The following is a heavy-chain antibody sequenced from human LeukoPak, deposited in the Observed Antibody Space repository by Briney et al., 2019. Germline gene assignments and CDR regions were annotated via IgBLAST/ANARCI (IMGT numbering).Heavy chain of an antibody. CDR3: AKGGSMVRGVIDY. D-gene: IGHD3-10*01. J-gene: IGHJ4*02. CDR2: ISGSGGST. CDR1: GFTFSSYA. Sequence: PGGSLRLSCAASGFTFSSYAMSWVRQAPGKGLEWVSAISGSGGSTYYADSVKGRFTISRGNSKNTLYLQMNSLRAEDTAVYYCAKGGSMVRGVIDYWGQGTLVTVSS. V-gene: IGHV3-23*01.